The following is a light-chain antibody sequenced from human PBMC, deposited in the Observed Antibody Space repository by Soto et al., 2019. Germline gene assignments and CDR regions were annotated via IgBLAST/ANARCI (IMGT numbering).Light chain of an antibody. Sequence: QSALTQPPSASGTPAQRVTISCSGSSSNIGSNTVNWYQQLPGTAPKLLIYSNNQRPSGVPDRFSGSKSGTSASLAISGLQSEDEADYYCAAWDDSLNGHYVFGTGTKVTVL. CDR1: SSNIGSNT. J-gene: IGLJ1*01. CDR2: SNN. CDR3: AAWDDSLNGHYV. V-gene: IGLV1-44*01.